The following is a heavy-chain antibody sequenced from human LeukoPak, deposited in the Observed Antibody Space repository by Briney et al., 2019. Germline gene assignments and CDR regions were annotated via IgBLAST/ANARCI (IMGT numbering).Heavy chain of an antibody. J-gene: IGHJ4*02. V-gene: IGHV4-59*01. CDR2: IYYSGST. CDR1: GVSISSYY. Sequence: PSETLSLTCTVSGVSISSYYWSWIRQPPGKGLEWIGYIYYSGSTNYNPSLKSRVTISVDTSKNQFSLKLSSVTAADTAVYYCARGSGIPDYWGQGTLVTVSS. CDR3: ARGSGIPDY. D-gene: IGHD6-13*01.